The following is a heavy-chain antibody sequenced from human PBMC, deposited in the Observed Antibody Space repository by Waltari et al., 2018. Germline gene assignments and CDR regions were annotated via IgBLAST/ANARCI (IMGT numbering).Heavy chain of an antibody. CDR2: IYYSGST. J-gene: IGHJ2*01. V-gene: IGHV4-39*01. Sequence: QLQLQESGPGLVKPSETLSLTCTVSGGSISSSSYYWGWIRQPPGKGLEWIGSIYYSGSTYSNPSLKSRVTISVDTSKTQFSLKLSSVTAADTAVYYCARHPDYGDFFYWYFDLWGRGTLVTVSS. CDR3: ARHPDYGDFFYWYFDL. CDR1: GGSISSSSYY. D-gene: IGHD4-17*01.